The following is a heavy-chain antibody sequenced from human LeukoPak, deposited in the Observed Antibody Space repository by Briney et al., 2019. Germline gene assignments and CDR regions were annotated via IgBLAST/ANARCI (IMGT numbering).Heavy chain of an antibody. CDR3: AKHRRQWLVHSIDY. J-gene: IGHJ4*02. CDR1: GFTFSSYA. D-gene: IGHD6-19*01. Sequence: PGGSLRLSCAASGFTFSSYAMSWVRQARGKGLEWVSSISGSDSSTHYADSVKGRFTVSRDNSKNTLYLQMNSLRAEDTALYYCAKHRRQWLVHSIDYWGQGTLVTVSS. V-gene: IGHV3-23*01. CDR2: ISGSDSST.